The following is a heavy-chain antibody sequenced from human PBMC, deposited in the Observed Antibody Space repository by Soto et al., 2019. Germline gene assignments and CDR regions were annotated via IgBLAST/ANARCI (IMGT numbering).Heavy chain of an antibody. J-gene: IGHJ3*01. CDR1: GLTISGKKY. CDR3: ATWHEREHAYDV. Sequence: DVQLVESGGGLIQPGASLRLSCAAFGLTISGKKYVAWVRQAPGKGLEWVSGLYDVDGSFYADSVRGRFTTSSDSSKTTVYLQMNDLRPDDTAVYYCATWHEREHAYDVWGQWTTVTVSS. V-gene: IGHV3-53*01. D-gene: IGHD1-1*01. CDR2: LYDVDGS.